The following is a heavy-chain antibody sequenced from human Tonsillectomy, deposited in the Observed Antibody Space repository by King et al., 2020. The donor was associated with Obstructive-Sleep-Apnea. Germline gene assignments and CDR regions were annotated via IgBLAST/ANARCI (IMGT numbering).Heavy chain of an antibody. J-gene: IGHJ4*02. V-gene: IGHV3-49*03. CDR2: IRDNTYGGTT. CDR3: SRGATPADY. Sequence: VQLVESGGGLVQPGRSLRLSCTTSGFTFGDYAMTWFRQIPGKGLEWVGCIRDNTYGGTTEYAASVKGRFTISRDDSKSIAYLQMNSLQTEDTAMYFCSRGATPADYWGQGTLVTVSS. CDR1: GFTFGDYA.